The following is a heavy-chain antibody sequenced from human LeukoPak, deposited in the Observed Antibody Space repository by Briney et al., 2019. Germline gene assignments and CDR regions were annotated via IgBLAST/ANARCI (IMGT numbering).Heavy chain of an antibody. Sequence: ASVKVSCKASGYTFTSYAMHWVRQAPGQRLEWMGWINAGNGNTKYSEKFQGRVTITRDTSASTAYMELSSLRSEDAAVYYCATDGLRGDHPQYYFDYWGQGTLVTVSS. J-gene: IGHJ4*02. CDR3: ATDGLRGDHPQYYFDY. D-gene: IGHD4-17*01. V-gene: IGHV1-3*01. CDR1: GYTFTSYA. CDR2: INAGNGNT.